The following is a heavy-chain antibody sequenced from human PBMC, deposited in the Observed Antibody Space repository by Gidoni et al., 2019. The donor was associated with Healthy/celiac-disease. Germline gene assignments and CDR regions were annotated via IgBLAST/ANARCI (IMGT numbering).Heavy chain of an antibody. D-gene: IGHD3-3*01. CDR2: INAGNGNT. V-gene: IGHV1-3*01. CDR3: ARGYDFGSGYPGFDP. Sequence: QVQLVQSGAEVKKPGASVQVSCKASGDTFTSYAMHWVRQAPGQRLEWMGWINAGNGNTKYSQKFQGRVTITRDTAASTAYMELCSLRSEDTAVYYCARGYDFGSGYPGFDPWGQGTLVTVSS. CDR1: GDTFTSYA. J-gene: IGHJ5*02.